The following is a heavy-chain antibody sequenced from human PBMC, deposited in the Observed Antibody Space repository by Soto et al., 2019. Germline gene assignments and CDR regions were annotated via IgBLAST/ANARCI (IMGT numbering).Heavy chain of an antibody. D-gene: IGHD6-13*01. CDR2: INPNSGGT. CDR1: GYTFTGYY. CDR3: ARDGIAAAGRGMDV. Sequence: ASVKVSCKASGYTFTGYYMHWVRQAPGQGLEWMGWINPNSGGTNYAQKFQGWVTMTRDTSISTAYMELSRLRSDDTAVYYCARDGIAAAGRGMDVWGQGTTVTVSS. J-gene: IGHJ6*02. V-gene: IGHV1-2*04.